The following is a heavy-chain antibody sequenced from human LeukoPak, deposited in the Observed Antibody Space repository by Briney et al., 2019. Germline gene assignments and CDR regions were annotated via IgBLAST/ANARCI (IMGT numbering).Heavy chain of an antibody. V-gene: IGHV3-74*01. Sequence: HPGGSLRLSCAASGFTFSNYWMHWVRQTPGKGLVWVSRINSDGSSTDYADSVKGRFTISRDNAKNTLYLQMNSLRAEDTAVYFCTRDRAYCTSSRCYDRGEIDYWGQGTLVTVSS. CDR1: GFTFSNYW. D-gene: IGHD2-2*01. CDR2: INSDGSST. CDR3: TRDRAYCTSSRCYDRGEIDY. J-gene: IGHJ4*02.